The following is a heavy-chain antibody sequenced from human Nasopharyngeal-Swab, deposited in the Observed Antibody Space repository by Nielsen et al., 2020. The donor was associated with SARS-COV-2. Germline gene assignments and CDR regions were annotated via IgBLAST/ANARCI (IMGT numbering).Heavy chain of an antibody. J-gene: IGHJ6*03. CDR1: GFTFSSFW. CDR2: LNSDGSST. V-gene: IGHV3-74*01. CDR3: VGQSPEGYYYYYMDV. Sequence: GESLKIPCTASGFTFSSFWMHWVRQAPGKGLVWVSRLNSDGSSTSYADSVQGRFTISRDNAKNTLFLQMNSVRVEDTAVYYCVGQSPEGYYYYYMDVWGTGTTVTVSS.